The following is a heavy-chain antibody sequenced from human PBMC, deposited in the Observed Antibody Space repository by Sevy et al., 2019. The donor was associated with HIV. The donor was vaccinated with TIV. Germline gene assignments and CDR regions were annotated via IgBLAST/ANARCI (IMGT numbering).Heavy chain of an antibody. V-gene: IGHV3-33*01. J-gene: IGHJ4*02. CDR1: GFTFSSYG. Sequence: GESLKISCAASGFTFSSYGMHWVRQAPGKGLEWVAVIWYDGSNKYYADSVKGRFTISRDNSKNTLYLQMNSLRAEDTAVYYCARDQEGLRFDYWGQGTLVTVSS. CDR3: ARDQEGLRFDY. D-gene: IGHD3-3*01. CDR2: IWYDGSNK.